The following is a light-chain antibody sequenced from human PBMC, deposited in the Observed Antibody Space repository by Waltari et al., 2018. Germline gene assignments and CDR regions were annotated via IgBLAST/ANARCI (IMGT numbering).Light chain of an antibody. J-gene: IGKJ3*01. Sequence: DILMTHSPDCLSVSLGERPTINCKSSLSILHSSANKNQLGWYQQKSGHSPKLLIYRASTRESAVPARFSGSGSATDFTLTISSLQTEDVAVYYCHQYYSTTFTFGPGTKVDIK. CDR1: LSILHSSANKNQ. CDR3: HQYYSTTFT. V-gene: IGKV4-1*01. CDR2: RAS.